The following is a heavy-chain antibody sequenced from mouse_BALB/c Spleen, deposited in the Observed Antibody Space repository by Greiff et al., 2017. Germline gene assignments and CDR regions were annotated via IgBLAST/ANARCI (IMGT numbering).Heavy chain of an antibody. V-gene: IGHV5-9-4*01. Sequence: EVKVEESGGGLVKPGGSLKLSCAASGFTFSSYAMSWVRQSPEKRLEWVAEISSGGSYTYYPDTVTGRFTISRDNAKNTLYLEMSSLRSEDTAMYYCASSLRLGAYWGQGTLVTVSA. CDR1: GFTFSSYA. J-gene: IGHJ3*01. CDR3: ASSLRLGAY. CDR2: ISSGGSYT. D-gene: IGHD1-2*01.